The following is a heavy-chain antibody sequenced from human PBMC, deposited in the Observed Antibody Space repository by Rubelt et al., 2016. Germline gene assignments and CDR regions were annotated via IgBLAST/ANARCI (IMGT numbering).Heavy chain of an antibody. D-gene: IGHD1-26*01. Sequence: QVQLQESGPGLVKPSETLSLTCSVSGGSISSYYWSWIRQPPGKGLEWIGYIYYSGSTNYNPSLKSRVTISVDASKNQLSRKLSSVTAAASAVSYCARGSRVGPTGDYCGQVTLVTVSS. CDR1: GGSISSYY. CDR2: IYYSGST. V-gene: IGHV4-59*08. J-gene: IGHJ4*02. CDR3: ARGSRVGPTGDY.